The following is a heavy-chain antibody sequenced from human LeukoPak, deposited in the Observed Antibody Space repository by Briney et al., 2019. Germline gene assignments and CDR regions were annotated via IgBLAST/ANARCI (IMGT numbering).Heavy chain of an antibody. CDR1: GGSISSYY. D-gene: IGHD1-26*01. Sequence: SETLSLTCTVPGGSISSYYWSWIRQPPGKGLEWIGYIYYSGSTNYSPSLKSRVTISVDTSKNQFSLKLSPVTPADTAVYYWARDLGYSDGWFDPWGQGTLVTVSS. J-gene: IGHJ5*02. V-gene: IGHV4-59*01. CDR3: ARDLGYSDGWFDP. CDR2: IYYSGST.